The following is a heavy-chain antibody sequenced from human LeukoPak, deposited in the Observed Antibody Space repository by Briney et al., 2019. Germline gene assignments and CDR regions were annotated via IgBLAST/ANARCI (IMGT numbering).Heavy chain of an antibody. V-gene: IGHV3-11*05. CDR3: AREYYYDSSGYYP. CDR1: GFTFSDYY. J-gene: IGHJ5*02. CDR2: ISSSSSYT. D-gene: IGHD3-22*01. Sequence: GGSLRLSCAASGFTFSDYYMSWIRQAPGEGLGWVSYISSSSSYTNYADSVKGRFTISRDNAKNSLYLQKNSLRADDTPGYYCAREYYYDSSGYYPWGQGTLVTVSS.